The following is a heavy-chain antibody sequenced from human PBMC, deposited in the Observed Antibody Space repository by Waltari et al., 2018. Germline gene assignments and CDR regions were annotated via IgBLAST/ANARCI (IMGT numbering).Heavy chain of an antibody. J-gene: IGHJ4*02. CDR3: TTHPPGPDY. Sequence: EVHLVESGGGLVMPGGSLRLSCAASEFTFSYAWLRWGRQAPGKGLEWVGRIRRKTECATTDYAAPVKGRFTISRDESKNTLYLKMNSLKPEDTAVYYCTTHPPGPDYWGQGTLVTVSS. CDR2: IRRKTECATT. CDR1: EFTFSYAW. V-gene: IGHV3-15*01.